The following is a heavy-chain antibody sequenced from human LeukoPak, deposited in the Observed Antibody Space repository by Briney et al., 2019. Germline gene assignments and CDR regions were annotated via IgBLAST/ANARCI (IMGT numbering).Heavy chain of an antibody. D-gene: IGHD3-16*01. J-gene: IGHJ4*02. CDR2: INTDGSST. Sequence: GSLRLSCAASGFTFTSSRMLWVRQTPGKGLVWVSNINTDGSSTNYADSVKGRFTISRDNAKNTLLLQMNSLRAEDTAIYYCVRSWGEDYWGQGTLVTVSS. V-gene: IGHV3-74*01. CDR3: VRSWGEDY. CDR1: GFTFTSSR.